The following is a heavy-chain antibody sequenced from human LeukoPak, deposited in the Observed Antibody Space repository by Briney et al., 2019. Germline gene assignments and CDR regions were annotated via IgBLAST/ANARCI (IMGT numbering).Heavy chain of an antibody. CDR2: ISGSGGST. CDR3: VRGGDSSNRKRSLGF. CDR1: GFTFSSYA. J-gene: IGHJ4*02. D-gene: IGHD6-13*01. Sequence: GGSLRLSCAASGFTFSSYAMSWVRQAPGKGLEWVSAISGSGGSTYYADSVKGRFTISRGNSKNTLYLQMNSLKTEDTAVYYCVRGGDSSNRKRSLGFWGQGTLVIVSS. V-gene: IGHV3-23*01.